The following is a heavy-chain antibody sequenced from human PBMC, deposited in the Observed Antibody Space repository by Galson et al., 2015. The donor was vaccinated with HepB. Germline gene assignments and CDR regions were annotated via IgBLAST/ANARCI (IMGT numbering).Heavy chain of an antibody. J-gene: IGHJ6*03. CDR1: GGTFSSYA. V-gene: IGHV1-69*10. CDR2: IIPILGIA. CDR3: ATSSSSPLEVYYYYYYMDV. Sequence: SCKASGGTFSSYAISWVRQAPGQGLEWMGGIIPILGIANYAQKFQGRVTITADKSPSTAYMELSSLRSEDTAVYYCATSSSSPLEVYYYYYYMDVWGKGTTVTVSS. D-gene: IGHD6-13*01.